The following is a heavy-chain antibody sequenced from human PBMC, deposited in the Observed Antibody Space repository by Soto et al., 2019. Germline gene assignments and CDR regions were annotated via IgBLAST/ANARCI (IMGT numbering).Heavy chain of an antibody. CDR3: AKDSYHGSGSYITPYYFDS. V-gene: IGHV3-23*01. Sequence: EVQLLESGGGLVQPGGSLRLSCAASGFTFNNYAMSWVRQAPGKGLEWVSVISGSGQRTSYADSVKGRFTVSRDNSKNTVDLHMKSLRAEDTAVYYCAKDSYHGSGSYITPYYFDSWGHGTLITVSS. J-gene: IGHJ4*01. CDR1: GFTFNNYA. CDR2: ISGSGQRT. D-gene: IGHD3-10*01.